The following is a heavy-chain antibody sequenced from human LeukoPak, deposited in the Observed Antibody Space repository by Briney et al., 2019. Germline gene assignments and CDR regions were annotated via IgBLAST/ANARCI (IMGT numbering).Heavy chain of an antibody. CDR1: AGSINNYY. J-gene: IGHJ6*02. D-gene: IGHD6-6*01. CDR2: IYYSGST. Sequence: SETLSLTCTVSAGSINNYYWSWIRQPPGKGLEWIGYIYYSGSTNYNPSLKSRVTISVDTSKKQVSLNLSSVTAADTTVYYCARVAARYVGMDVWGQGTTVTVSS. V-gene: IGHV4-59*01. CDR3: ARVAARYVGMDV.